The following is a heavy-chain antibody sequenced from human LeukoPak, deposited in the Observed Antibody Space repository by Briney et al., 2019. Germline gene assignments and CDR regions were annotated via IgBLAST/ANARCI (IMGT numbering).Heavy chain of an antibody. CDR3: ARAREVRGVIIGY. CDR2: ISSSSSYI. CDR1: EFTFSSYS. J-gene: IGHJ4*02. Sequence: PGGSLRLSCAASEFTFSSYSMNWVRQAPGKGLEWVSSISSSSSYIYYADSVKGRFTISRDNAKNSLYLQMNSLRAEDTAVYYCARAREVRGVIIGYWGQGTLVTVSS. V-gene: IGHV3-21*01. D-gene: IGHD3-10*01.